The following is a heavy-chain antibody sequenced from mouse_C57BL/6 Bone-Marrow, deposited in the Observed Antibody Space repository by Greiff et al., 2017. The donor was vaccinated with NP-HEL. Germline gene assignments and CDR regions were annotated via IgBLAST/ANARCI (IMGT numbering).Heavy chain of an antibody. V-gene: IGHV14-4*01. Sequence: EVQLLQSGAELVRPGASVKLSCTASGFNIKDDYMHWVKQRPEQGLEWIGWIDPENGDTEYASKFKGKATITADTSSNTAYLQLSSLTSEDTAVYSWTTRLLRYMDVWGTGTTVTVSS. J-gene: IGHJ1*03. CDR3: TTRLLRYMDV. CDR1: GFNIKDDY. D-gene: IGHD2-10*01. CDR2: IDPENGDT.